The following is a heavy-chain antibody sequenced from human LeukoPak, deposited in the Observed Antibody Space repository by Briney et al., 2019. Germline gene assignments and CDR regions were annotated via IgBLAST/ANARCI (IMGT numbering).Heavy chain of an antibody. CDR3: ARASTTVPNLLDH. Sequence: GGSLRVSCADSGFTLTTYWVHRVRQAPGKGVVWVVRIKGNGSSTTYADSVNGRFTNSRDNSKNTLYLQTSSLRAEDTAAYYGARASTTVPNLLDHWGRGTLVTVSS. V-gene: IGHV3-74*01. CDR1: GFTLTTYW. CDR2: IKGNGSST. J-gene: IGHJ4*02. D-gene: IGHD4-17*01.